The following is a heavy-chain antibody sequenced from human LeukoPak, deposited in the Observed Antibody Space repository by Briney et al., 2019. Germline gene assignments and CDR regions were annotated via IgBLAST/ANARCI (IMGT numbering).Heavy chain of an antibody. V-gene: IGHV1-8*01. CDR2: MNPNSGNT. CDR1: GYTFTSYD. CDR3: ARGRYNSFFNAPTESAPPGDY. J-gene: IGHJ4*02. Sequence: ASVKVSCKASGYTFTSYDINWVRQATGQGLEWMGWMNPNSGNTGYAQKFQGRVTMTRNTSISTAYMELSSLRSEDTAVYYCARGRYNSFFNAPTESAPPGDYWGQGTLVTVSS. D-gene: IGHD1-20*01.